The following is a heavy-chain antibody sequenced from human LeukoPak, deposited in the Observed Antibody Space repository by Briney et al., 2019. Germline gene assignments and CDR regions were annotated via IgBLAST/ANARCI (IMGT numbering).Heavy chain of an antibody. J-gene: IGHJ4*02. CDR1: GFTFDGYG. Sequence: GGSLRLSCAASGFTFDGYGMRWVRQAPGKGLEWVSGINWNGGSTGYADSVKGRFTISRDNAKNSLYLQMNSLRAEDTALYYCARSVAASRDYWGQGTLVTVSS. D-gene: IGHD2-15*01. CDR3: ARSVAASRDY. V-gene: IGHV3-20*04. CDR2: INWNGGST.